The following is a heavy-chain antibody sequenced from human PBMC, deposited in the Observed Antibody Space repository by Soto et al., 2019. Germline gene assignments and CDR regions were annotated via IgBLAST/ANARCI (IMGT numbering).Heavy chain of an antibody. D-gene: IGHD6-19*01. Sequence: QVQLQESGPGLVKPSETLSLTCTVSGGSVSSGSYYWSWIRQPPGKGLEWIGYIYYSGSTNYNPSLKRRVTISVDTSKNQFSLKLSSVTAADTAVYYCARDENSSGWYRSYYYYGMDVWGQGTTVTVSS. V-gene: IGHV4-61*01. J-gene: IGHJ6*02. CDR3: ARDENSSGWYRSYYYYGMDV. CDR2: IYYSGST. CDR1: GGSVSSGSYY.